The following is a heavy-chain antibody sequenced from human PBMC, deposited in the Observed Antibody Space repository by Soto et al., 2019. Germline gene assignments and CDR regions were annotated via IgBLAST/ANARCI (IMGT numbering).Heavy chain of an antibody. D-gene: IGHD6-19*01. Sequence: GGSLRLSCAASGFTFSNAWMNWVRQAPGKGLEWVGRIKSKTDGGTTDYAAPVKGRFTISRDDSKNTLYLQMNSLKTEDTAVYYCTTIPPPARHSSGWYPSFDYWGQGTLVTVSS. CDR1: GFTFSNAW. V-gene: IGHV3-15*07. CDR3: TTIPPPARHSSGWYPSFDY. J-gene: IGHJ4*02. CDR2: IKSKTDGGTT.